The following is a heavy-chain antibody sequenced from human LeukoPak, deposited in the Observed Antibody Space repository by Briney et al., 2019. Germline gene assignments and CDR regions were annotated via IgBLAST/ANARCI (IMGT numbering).Heavy chain of an antibody. CDR1: GFTFSSYW. D-gene: IGHD4-17*01. CDR3: ARRYGDSDY. Sequence: GGSLRLSCAASGFTFSSYWMSWVRQAPGKGLEWVAVISYDGSNKYYADSVKGRFTISRDNSKNTLYLQMNSLRAEDTAVYYCARRYGDSDYWGQGTLVTVSS. V-gene: IGHV3-30-3*01. J-gene: IGHJ4*02. CDR2: ISYDGSNK.